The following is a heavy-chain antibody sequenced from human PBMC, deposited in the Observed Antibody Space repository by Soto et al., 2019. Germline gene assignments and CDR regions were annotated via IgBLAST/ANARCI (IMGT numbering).Heavy chain of an antibody. V-gene: IGHV3-53*01. Sequence: SLRLSWAASAFAVSSEYMTWVRQAPGKGLEWVSVIYGGGTTYYADSVKGRFTISRDTSKNTLYLQMNSLRAEDTAVYYCVQTTGWPGFAFWGQGTLVTVS. D-gene: IGHD6-19*01. CDR1: AFAVSSEY. CDR3: VQTTGWPGFAF. CDR2: IYGGGTT. J-gene: IGHJ4*02.